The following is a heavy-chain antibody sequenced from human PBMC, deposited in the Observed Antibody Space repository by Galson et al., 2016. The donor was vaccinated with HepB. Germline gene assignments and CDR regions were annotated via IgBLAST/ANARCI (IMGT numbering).Heavy chain of an antibody. CDR1: GGSIITSDW. D-gene: IGHD3/OR15-3a*01. CDR2: IYHSGAT. CDR3: ARWGGIAICGLT. V-gene: IGHV4-4*02. Sequence: SETLSLTCAVSGGSIITSDWWTWVRQPPGKGLEWIGEIYHSGATNYNSSLKSRVTISVDESKNQFSLILTSVTAADTAVYYCARWGGIAICGLTWGQGTLVTVSS. J-gene: IGHJ5*02.